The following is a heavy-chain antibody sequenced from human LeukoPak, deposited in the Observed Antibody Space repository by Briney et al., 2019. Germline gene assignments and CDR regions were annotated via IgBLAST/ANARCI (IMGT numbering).Heavy chain of an antibody. CDR2: IIPIFGTA. D-gene: IGHD4-23*01. J-gene: IGHJ4*02. CDR1: GGTFSSYA. V-gene: IGHV1-69*13. CDR3: AARGNSGFDY. Sequence: SVKVSCKASGGTFSSYAISWVRQAPGQGLEWMGGIIPIFGTANYAQKFQGRVTITADESTTTAYMELSSLRSEDTAVYYCAARGNSGFDYWGQGTLVTVSS.